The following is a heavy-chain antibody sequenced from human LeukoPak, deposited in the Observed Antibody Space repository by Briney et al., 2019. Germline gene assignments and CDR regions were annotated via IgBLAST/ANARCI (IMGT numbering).Heavy chain of an antibody. D-gene: IGHD4-17*01. Sequence: QPGGSLRLSCAASGITISSNHMTWVRQAPGKGLEWVSVIYDGGSTSYADSVKGRFIISRDNSKNTLYLQMNSLRGEDTAVYYCARFYGVPGGWFDPWGQGTLVTVSS. CDR3: ARFYGVPGGWFDP. CDR1: GITISSNH. J-gene: IGHJ5*02. CDR2: IYDGGST. V-gene: IGHV3-66*01.